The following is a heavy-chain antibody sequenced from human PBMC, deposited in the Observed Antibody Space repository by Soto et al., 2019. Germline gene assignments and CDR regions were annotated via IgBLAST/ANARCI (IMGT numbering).Heavy chain of an antibody. CDR2: ISDSGSS. CDR3: ARTTFYDIFTAYYSLFDY. Sequence: QVQLQESGPGLVKPSQTLTLTCTVSGGSISSGSFYWSWIRQHPGKGLEWIGHISDSGSSYYNPSLESRVTISGDTSKTQFSLKLSAVTAADTAVYFCARTTFYDIFTAYYSLFDYWGQGTLVTVSS. CDR1: GGSISSGSFY. D-gene: IGHD3-9*01. J-gene: IGHJ4*02. V-gene: IGHV4-31*03.